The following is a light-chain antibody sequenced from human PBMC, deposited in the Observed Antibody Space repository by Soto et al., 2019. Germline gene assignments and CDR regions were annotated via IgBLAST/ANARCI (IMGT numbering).Light chain of an antibody. CDR1: QSVSSY. J-gene: IGKJ3*01. V-gene: IGKV3-11*01. CDR3: QQRSNWPLGVT. CDR2: DAP. Sequence: EIVLTQSPATLSLSPGDRYTLSCRASQSVSSYLAWYQQKPGQAPRLLIYDAPTRATGNPSRFSGSGSATDFTLTISSLVPEDFAAYYCQQRSNWPLGVTFGPGTKVDIK.